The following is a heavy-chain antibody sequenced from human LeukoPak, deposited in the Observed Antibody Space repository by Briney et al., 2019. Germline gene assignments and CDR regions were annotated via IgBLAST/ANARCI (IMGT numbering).Heavy chain of an antibody. V-gene: IGHV4-39*07. J-gene: IGHJ4*02. D-gene: IGHD6-19*01. CDR1: GGSISTSSYY. CDR3: ARNSARIAVAGTYYFDD. CDR2: IFYSGST. Sequence: SETLSLTCTVSGGSISTSSYYWGWVRQPPGKGLEWIGNIFYSGSTYYSPSLKSRVTISVDKSKNQFSLKLSSVTAADTAVYYCARNSARIAVAGTYYFDDWGQGTLVTVSS.